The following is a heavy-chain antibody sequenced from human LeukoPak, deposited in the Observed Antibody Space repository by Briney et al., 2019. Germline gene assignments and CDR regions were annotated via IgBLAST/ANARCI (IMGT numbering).Heavy chain of an antibody. Sequence: SETLSLTCAVYGGSFSGYYWSWIRQPPGKGLEWIGEINHSGSTNYNPSLKSRVTISVDTSKNQFSLKLSSVTAADTAVYYCARHRGWMWATMVRGAHDYWGQGTLVTVSS. CDR2: INHSGST. CDR3: ARHRGWMWATMVRGAHDY. D-gene: IGHD3-10*01. V-gene: IGHV4-34*01. CDR1: GGSFSGYY. J-gene: IGHJ4*02.